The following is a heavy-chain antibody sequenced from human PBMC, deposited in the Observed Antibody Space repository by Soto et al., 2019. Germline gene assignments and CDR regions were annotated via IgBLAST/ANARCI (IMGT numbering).Heavy chain of an antibody. CDR2: IIPTFRKA. V-gene: IGHV1-69*01. CDR1: GGTFTSYA. D-gene: IGHD1-20*01. Sequence: QVQLVQSGAEVKKPGSSVKVSCETSGGTFTSYAITWVRQAPGRGLEWMGGIIPTFRKANYAQNFQGRLTITADESTYTAYMELDSLRSDDSAVYYCARGPYNWSDDRKWLYDFALDVWGQGTTVTVS. J-gene: IGHJ6*02. CDR3: ARGPYNWSDDRKWLYDFALDV.